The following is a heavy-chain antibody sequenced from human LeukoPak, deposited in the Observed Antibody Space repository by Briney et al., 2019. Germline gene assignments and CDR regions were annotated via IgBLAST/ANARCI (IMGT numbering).Heavy chain of an antibody. D-gene: IGHD5-18*01. CDR2: IGAYDGNT. CDR3: ARAVRGYSYAYLPY. CDR1: GYTFSSYG. V-gene: IGHV1-18*01. Sequence: ASMKVSCKASGYTFSSYGISWVRQAPGQGLEWMGWIGAYDGNTDYAQNLQGRVTMTTDTSTSTAYMELRSLRSDDTAVYYCARAVRGYSYAYLPYWGQGTLVTVSS. J-gene: IGHJ4*02.